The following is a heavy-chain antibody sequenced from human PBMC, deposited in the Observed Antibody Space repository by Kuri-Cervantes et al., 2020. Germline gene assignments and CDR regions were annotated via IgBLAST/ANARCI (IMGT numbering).Heavy chain of an antibody. V-gene: IGHV3-30-3*01. CDR3: ARDPVVPAANNYYYYGMDV. CDR1: GFTFSSYA. CDR2: ISYDESNK. D-gene: IGHD2-2*01. J-gene: IGHJ6*02. Sequence: GESLKISCAASGFTFSSYAMHWVRQAPGKGLEWVAVISYDESNKYYADSVKGRFTISRDNSKNTLYLQMNSLRAEDTAVYYCARDPVVPAANNYYYYGMDVWGQGTTVTVSS.